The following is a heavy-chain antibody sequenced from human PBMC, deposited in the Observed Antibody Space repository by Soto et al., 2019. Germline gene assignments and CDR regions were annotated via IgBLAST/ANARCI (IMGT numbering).Heavy chain of an antibody. V-gene: IGHV1-2*04. CDR2: INPNSGGT. J-gene: IGHJ3*02. Sequence: ASVKVSFKASGYTFTGYYMHWVRQAPGQGLEWMGWINPNSGGTNYAQKFQGWVTMTRDTSISTAYMELSRLRSDDTVVYYCARGGSAVANDAFDIWGQGTMVTVSS. CDR1: GYTFTGYY. CDR3: ARGGSAVANDAFDI. D-gene: IGHD6-19*01.